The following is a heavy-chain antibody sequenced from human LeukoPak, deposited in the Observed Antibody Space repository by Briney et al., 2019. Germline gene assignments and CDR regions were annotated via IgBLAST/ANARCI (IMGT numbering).Heavy chain of an antibody. D-gene: IGHD1-7*01. V-gene: IGHV3-49*01. J-gene: IGHJ5*02. CDR1: GFTFGDYA. CDR2: IRSKAYGGTT. CDR3: TRYVTTPNWNYQDWFDP. Sequence: GGSLRLSCTASGFTFGDYAMSWFRQAPGKGLEWVGFIRSKAYGGTTEYAASVKGRFTISRDGSKSIAYLQMNSLKTEDTAVYYCTRYVTTPNWNYQDWFDPWGQGTLVTVSS.